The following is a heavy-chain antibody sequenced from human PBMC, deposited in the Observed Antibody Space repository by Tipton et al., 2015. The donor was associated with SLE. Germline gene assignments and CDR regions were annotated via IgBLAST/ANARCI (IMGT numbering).Heavy chain of an antibody. V-gene: IGHV1-2*06. Sequence: QSGAEVKQPGASVKISCKASGYTFTSYYIHWVRQAPGQGLEWMGRINPNSGGTNYAQKFQGRVTMTRDTSISTAYMELSRLRSDDTAVYYCASTPGGYCSSTSCTGAYGMDVWGQGTTVTVSS. CDR1: GYTFTSYY. D-gene: IGHD2-2*01. J-gene: IGHJ6*02. CDR3: ASTPGGYCSSTSCTGAYGMDV. CDR2: INPNSGGT.